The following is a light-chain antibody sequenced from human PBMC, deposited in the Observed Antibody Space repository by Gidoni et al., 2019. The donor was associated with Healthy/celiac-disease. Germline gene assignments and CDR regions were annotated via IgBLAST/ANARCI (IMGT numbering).Light chain of an antibody. V-gene: IGKV3-11*01. CDR1: LSVSSY. CDR2: DAS. CDR3: QQRSNWPIT. J-gene: IGKJ5*01. Sequence: DIVLTQSPATLSLSPGERATLSCTASLSVSSYLAWYQKKPGQAPRLRIYDASNRATGIPARFSGSGSGTDFTLTISSLEPEDFAVYYCQQRSNWPITFXQXTRLEIK.